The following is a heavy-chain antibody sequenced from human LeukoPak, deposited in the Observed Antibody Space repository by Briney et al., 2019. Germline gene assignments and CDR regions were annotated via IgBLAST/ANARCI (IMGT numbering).Heavy chain of an antibody. V-gene: IGHV4-61*02. CDR2: IYTSGST. CDR3: AREVGLKTFDI. Sequence: SETLSLTCTVSGGYISSGSCYWSWIRQPAGKGLEWIGRIYTSGSTNYNPSLKSRVTISVDTSKNQFSLKLSSVTAADMAVYYCAREVGLKTFDIWGQGTMVTVSS. CDR1: GGYISSGSCY. J-gene: IGHJ3*02.